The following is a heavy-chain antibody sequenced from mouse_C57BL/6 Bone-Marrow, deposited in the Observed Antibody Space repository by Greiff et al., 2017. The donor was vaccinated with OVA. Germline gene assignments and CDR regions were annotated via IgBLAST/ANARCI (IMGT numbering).Heavy chain of an antibody. CDR3: ARAWLRRGCYFDD. J-gene: IGHJ2*01. CDR2: IYPSDSDT. CDR1: GYTFTSYW. D-gene: IGHD2-2*01. Sequence: QVQLKQPGAELVRPGSSVKLSCKASGYTFTSYWMDWVKQRPGQGLEWIGNIYPSDSDTHYTQKFKDKATLTVDKSSSTAYMQISSLTSEDSAVYYCARAWLRRGCYFDDWGQGTTLTVSS. V-gene: IGHV1-61*01.